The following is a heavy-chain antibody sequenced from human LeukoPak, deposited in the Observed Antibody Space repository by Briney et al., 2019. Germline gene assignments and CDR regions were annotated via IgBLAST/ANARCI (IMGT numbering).Heavy chain of an antibody. CDR3: AKARTTGFFYYYGLDV. J-gene: IGHJ6*04. CDR2: ISGSGDKT. Sequence: GGSLRLSCAASGFPFKSYAMTWVRHAPGKGLEWVSVISGSGDKTYYAEAVKVRFTISRDNSRNTMYLQMNSLRADDSVVYYCAKARTTGFFYYYGLDVWGEGTTVSVFS. D-gene: IGHD4-11*01. V-gene: IGHV3-23*01. CDR1: GFPFKSYA.